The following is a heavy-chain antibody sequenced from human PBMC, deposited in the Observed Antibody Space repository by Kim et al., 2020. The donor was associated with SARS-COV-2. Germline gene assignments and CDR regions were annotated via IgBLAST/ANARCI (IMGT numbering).Heavy chain of an antibody. CDR3: AKDIGGYYDSSGYYVY. J-gene: IGHJ4*02. Sequence: GGSLRLSCAASGFTFDDYAMHWVRQAPGKGLEWVSGISWNCGSIGYADSVKGRFTISRDNAKNSLYLQMNSLRAEDTAFYYCAKDIGGYYDSSGYYVYWGQGTLVTVSS. D-gene: IGHD3-22*01. CDR2: ISWNCGSI. CDR1: GFTFDDYA. V-gene: IGHV3-9*01.